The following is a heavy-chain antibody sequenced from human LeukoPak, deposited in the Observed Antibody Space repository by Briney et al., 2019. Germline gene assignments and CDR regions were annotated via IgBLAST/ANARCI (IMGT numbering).Heavy chain of an antibody. V-gene: IGHV1-2*02. CDR2: INPNSGDT. Sequence: ASVKVSCKASGYTFTGYYMHWVRQAPGQGLEWMGWINPNSGDTNYAQKFQGRVNMTRDTSISTAYMELSRLRSDDTAVYYCARDKSGNSGWYSYFDYWGQGTLVTVSS. CDR1: GYTFTGYY. J-gene: IGHJ4*02. D-gene: IGHD6-19*01. CDR3: ARDKSGNSGWYSYFDY.